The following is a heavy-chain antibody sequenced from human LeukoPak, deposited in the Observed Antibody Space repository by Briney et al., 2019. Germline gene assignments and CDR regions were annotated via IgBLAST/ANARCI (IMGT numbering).Heavy chain of an antibody. Sequence: ASVKVSCKASGYTFTGYYMHWVRQAPGLGLEWMGIINPSSGSTSYAQKFQGRVTMTRDTSTSTVYMELSSLRSEDTAVYYCARYYDSSACLDYWGQGTLVTVSS. CDR2: INPSSGST. CDR1: GYTFTGYY. D-gene: IGHD3-22*01. V-gene: IGHV1-46*01. J-gene: IGHJ4*02. CDR3: ARYYDSSACLDY.